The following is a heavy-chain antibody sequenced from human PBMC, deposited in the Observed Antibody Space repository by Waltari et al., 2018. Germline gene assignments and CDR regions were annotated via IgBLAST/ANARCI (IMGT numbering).Heavy chain of an antibody. D-gene: IGHD6-6*01. CDR1: GGSISSSSYY. CDR2: IYYSGST. Sequence: QLQLQESGPGLVKPSETLSLTCTVSGGSISSSSYYWGWIRQPPGKGLEWIGSIYYSGSTYYNPSLKSRVTISVDTAKNQFSLKLSSVTAADTAVYYCARHFEYSSNYYYYYYGMDVWGQGTTVTVSS. V-gene: IGHV4-39*01. CDR3: ARHFEYSSNYYYYYYGMDV. J-gene: IGHJ6*02.